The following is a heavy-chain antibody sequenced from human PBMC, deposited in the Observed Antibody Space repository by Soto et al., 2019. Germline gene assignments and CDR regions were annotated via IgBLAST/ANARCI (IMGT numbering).Heavy chain of an antibody. CDR1: GGSISSYY. V-gene: IGHV4-59*01. CDR2: IYYSGST. Sequence: PSETLSLTCTVSGGSISSYYWSWIRQPPGKGLEWIGYIYYSGSTNYNPSLKSRVTISVDTSKNQFSLKLSSVTAADTAVYYCARAQIEYSSSSVYFDYWAQGTLVTVSS. D-gene: IGHD6-6*01. CDR3: ARAQIEYSSSSVYFDY. J-gene: IGHJ4*02.